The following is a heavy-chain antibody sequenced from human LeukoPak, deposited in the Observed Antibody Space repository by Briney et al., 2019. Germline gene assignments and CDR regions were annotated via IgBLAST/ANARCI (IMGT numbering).Heavy chain of an antibody. CDR2: IYTSGST. J-gene: IGHJ5*02. Sequence: SETLSLTCTVSGGSISGYYWSWIRQPAGKGLEWIGRIYTSGSTNYNPSLKSRVTMSVDTSKNQFSLKLSSVTAADTAVYYCARDLDIVVVPAAEQRGWFDPWGQGTLVTVSS. D-gene: IGHD2-2*01. V-gene: IGHV4-4*07. CDR3: ARDLDIVVVPAAEQRGWFDP. CDR1: GGSISGYY.